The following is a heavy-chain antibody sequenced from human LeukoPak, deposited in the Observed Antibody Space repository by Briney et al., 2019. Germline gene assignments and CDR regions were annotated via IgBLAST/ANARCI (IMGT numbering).Heavy chain of an antibody. V-gene: IGHV4-39*07. CDR1: GGSISSSYYY. D-gene: IGHD2-15*01. CDR2: INHSGST. J-gene: IGHJ5*02. Sequence: SETLSLTCTVSGGSISSSYYYWSWIRQPPGKGLEWIGEINHSGSTNYNPSLKSRVTISVDTSKNQFSLKLSSVTAADTAVYYCARGPLRVAARFDPWGQGILVTVSS. CDR3: ARGPLRVAARFDP.